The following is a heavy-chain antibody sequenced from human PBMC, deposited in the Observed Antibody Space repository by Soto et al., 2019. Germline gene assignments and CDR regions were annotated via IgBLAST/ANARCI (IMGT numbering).Heavy chain of an antibody. CDR2: IMPIFGIT. D-gene: IGHD2-21*01. J-gene: IGHJ4*02. CDR1: GGTFTSYA. V-gene: IGHV1-69*17. Sequence: QVQLVQSGAEVKKPGSSVKVSCKASGGTFTSYAIDCVRQAPVRGLEWMGGIMPIFGITSFPQRFQCRITFTADKSTSTAYMELSGLTSEDTALYYCVWAPSGEYSFPYWGQGTLVTVSS. CDR3: VWAPSGEYSFPY.